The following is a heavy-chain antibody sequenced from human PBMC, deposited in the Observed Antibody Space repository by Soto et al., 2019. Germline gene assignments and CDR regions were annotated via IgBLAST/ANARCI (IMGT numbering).Heavy chain of an antibody. J-gene: IGHJ4*02. CDR1: GFTFSGSA. Sequence: QVQLVQSGPEVRKPGDSVTVSCKTSGFTFSGSAVQWVRQIRGQGLEWIGWIVVGSGKAKYAPKFQQRVTISRDKSKNTAYLEVNSLRHGDTAMYYCTVDTYGPNYWGQGTLVTVSS. CDR2: IVVGSGKA. V-gene: IGHV1-58*01. D-gene: IGHD2-8*01. CDR3: TVDTYGPNY.